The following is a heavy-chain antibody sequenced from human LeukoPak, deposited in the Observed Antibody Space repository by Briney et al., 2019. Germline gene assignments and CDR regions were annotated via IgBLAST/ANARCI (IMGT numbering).Heavy chain of an antibody. D-gene: IGHD3-10*01. CDR1: GYTFTSYG. CDR3: ARVTYYYGSGSYYADY. Sequence: ASVKVSCKASGYTFTSYGISWVRQAPGQGLGWMGWISAYNGNINYAQKLQGRVTMTTDTSTSTAYMELRSLRSDDTAVYYCARVTYYYGSGSYYADYWGQGTLVTVSS. V-gene: IGHV1-18*01. J-gene: IGHJ4*02. CDR2: ISAYNGNI.